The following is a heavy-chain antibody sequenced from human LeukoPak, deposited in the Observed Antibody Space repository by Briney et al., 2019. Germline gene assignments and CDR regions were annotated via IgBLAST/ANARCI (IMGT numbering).Heavy chain of an antibody. CDR2: ISGSSGNT. CDR1: GFTFSSYS. Sequence: GGSLRLSCAASGFTFSSYSMNWVRQAPGKGLEWVSAISGSSGNTYYADSVKGRFTISRDNSKNTLYLQMNSLRAEDTAVYYCAKGFSSSWYSDSDLGYYMDVWGKGTTVTISS. J-gene: IGHJ6*03. V-gene: IGHV3-23*01. CDR3: AKGFSSSWYSDSDLGYYMDV. D-gene: IGHD6-13*01.